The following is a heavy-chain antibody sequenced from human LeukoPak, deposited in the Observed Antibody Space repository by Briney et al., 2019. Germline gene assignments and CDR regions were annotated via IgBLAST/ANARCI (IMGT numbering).Heavy chain of an antibody. CDR3: ARPGYCSGGSCYSLDY. J-gene: IGHJ4*02. V-gene: IGHV1-46*01. CDR2: INPSGGST. D-gene: IGHD2-15*01. Sequence: ASVKVSCKASGYTFTSYYMHWVRQAPGQGLEWMGIINPSGGSTSYAQKFQGRVTMTRDMSTSTVYMELSSLRSEDTAVYYCARPGYCSGGSCYSLDYWGQGTLVTASS. CDR1: GYTFTSYY.